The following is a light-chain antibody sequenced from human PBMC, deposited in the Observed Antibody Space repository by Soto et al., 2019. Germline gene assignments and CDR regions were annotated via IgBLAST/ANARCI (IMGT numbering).Light chain of an antibody. CDR2: GAS. J-gene: IGKJ2*01. CDR1: QSISSNY. V-gene: IGKV3-20*01. CDR3: QQYGSSPLYT. Sequence: EIVLTQSPGTLSLSPGERATLSCRASQSISSNYLAWHQQKPGQAPRLLIYGASSRATGIPDRFSGSGSGTDFTLTISILEHEDLAVYYCQQYGSSPLYTFGQGTKLEIK.